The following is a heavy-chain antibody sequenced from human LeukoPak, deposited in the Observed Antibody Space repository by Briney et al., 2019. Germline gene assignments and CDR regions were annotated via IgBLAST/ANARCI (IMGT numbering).Heavy chain of an antibody. J-gene: IGHJ4*02. V-gene: IGHV3-23*01. CDR2: ISGSGGST. CDR1: GFTFSSYA. D-gene: IGHD6-13*01. Sequence: GGSLRLSCAASGFTFSSYAMSWLRQAPGKGLEWVSAISGSGGSTYYADSVKGRFTISRDNSKNTLYLQMNSLRAEDTAVYYYAKSDSSYPNYFDYWGQGTLVTVSS. CDR3: AKSDSSYPNYFDY.